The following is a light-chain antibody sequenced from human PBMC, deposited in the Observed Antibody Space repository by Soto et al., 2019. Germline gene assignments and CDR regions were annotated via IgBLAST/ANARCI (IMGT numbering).Light chain of an antibody. Sequence: EIVLTQSQATLSLSPGERATLSCRASQSVSSSLAWYQHKPGQAPRLLIYATSHRATDIPTRFSGSGSETDFTLTISSLEPEDFAVYYCQQRSDWPPSLTFGGGTKVEIK. J-gene: IGKJ4*01. CDR2: ATS. V-gene: IGKV3-11*01. CDR1: QSVSSS. CDR3: QQRSDWPPSLT.